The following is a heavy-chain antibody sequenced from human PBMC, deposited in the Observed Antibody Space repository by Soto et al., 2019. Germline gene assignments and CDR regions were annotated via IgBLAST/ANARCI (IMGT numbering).Heavy chain of an antibody. Sequence: SETLSLTCTVSGGSISSYYWSWIRQPPGKGLEWIGYIYYSGSTNYNPSLKSRVTISVDTSKNQFSLKLSSVTAADTAVYYCAREGSAEDGPNWFDPWGQGTLVTVSS. J-gene: IGHJ5*02. D-gene: IGHD2-8*01. CDR3: AREGSAEDGPNWFDP. V-gene: IGHV4-59*01. CDR1: GGSISSYY. CDR2: IYYSGST.